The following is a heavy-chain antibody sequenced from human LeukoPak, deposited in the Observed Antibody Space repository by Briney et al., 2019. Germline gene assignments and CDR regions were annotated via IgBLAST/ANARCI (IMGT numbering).Heavy chain of an antibody. CDR1: GYTFTSYD. J-gene: IGHJ4*02. V-gene: IGHV1-8*01. D-gene: IGHD6-19*01. CDR3: ARGRYSSGWYAIDY. CDR2: MNPNSANT. Sequence: ASVKVSCKASGYTFTSYDINWVRQATGQGLEWMGWMNPNSANTGYAQKFQGRVTMTRNTSISTAYMELSSLRSADTAVYFCARGRYSSGWYAIDYWGQGTLVTVSS.